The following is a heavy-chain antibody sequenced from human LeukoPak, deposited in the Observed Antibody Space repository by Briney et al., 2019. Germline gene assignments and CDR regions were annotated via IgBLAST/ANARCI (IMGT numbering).Heavy chain of an antibody. Sequence: SVKVSCKASGYTFTGYYMHWVRQAPGQGLEWMVWIKPNSGGTNYAQEFQGRVTMTRDTSISTAYMELSRLRSDDTAVYYCAREGGYCSSTSCPPSYSAWGQGTLVTVSS. J-gene: IGHJ4*02. V-gene: IGHV1-2*02. CDR3: AREGGYCSSTSCPPSYSA. CDR2: IKPNSGGT. D-gene: IGHD2-2*01. CDR1: GYTFTGYY.